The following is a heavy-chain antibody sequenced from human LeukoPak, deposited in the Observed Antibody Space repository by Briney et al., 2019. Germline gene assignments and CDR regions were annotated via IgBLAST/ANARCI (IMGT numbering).Heavy chain of an antibody. V-gene: IGHV3-33*03. CDR2: TWYDGRNN. Sequence: PGKSLRLSCAASGFTFSSYGMHWVRQAPGKGLEWVAVTWYDGRNNYYAASVKGRFTISRDNAKNSLYLQMNSLTAEDTAVYYCVGPPCLRGGYCSTNSWGQGTLVTVDS. D-gene: IGHD2-2*01. J-gene: IGHJ4*02. CDR1: GFTFSSYG. CDR3: VGPPCLRGGYCSTNS.